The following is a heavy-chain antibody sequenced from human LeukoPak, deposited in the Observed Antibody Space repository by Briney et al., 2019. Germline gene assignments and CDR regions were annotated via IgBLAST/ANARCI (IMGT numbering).Heavy chain of an antibody. J-gene: IGHJ4*02. V-gene: IGHV4-34*01. Sequence: SETLSLTCAVYGGSFSGYYWSWIRQPPGKGLEWSGEINHSGSTNYNPSLKSRVTISVDTSKNQFSLKLSSVTAADTAVYYCARATMVRGVRRSANFDYWGQGTLVTVSS. CDR2: INHSGST. D-gene: IGHD3-10*01. CDR3: ARATMVRGVRRSANFDY. CDR1: GGSFSGYY.